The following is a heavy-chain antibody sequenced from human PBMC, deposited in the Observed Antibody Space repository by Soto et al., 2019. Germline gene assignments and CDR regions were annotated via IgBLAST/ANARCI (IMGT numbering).Heavy chain of an antibody. CDR1: GDSFTGYH. Sequence: GTSVKLSCEACGDSFTGYHMHWVRQAPRQGLEWMGWINPNSGGTNYAQKFQGWVTMTRDTSISTAYMELSRLRSDDTAVYYCARETTYIWGSYRDHDAFDIWGQGTMVTVSS. D-gene: IGHD3-16*02. CDR2: INPNSGGT. CDR3: ARETTYIWGSYRDHDAFDI. V-gene: IGHV1-2*04. J-gene: IGHJ3*02.